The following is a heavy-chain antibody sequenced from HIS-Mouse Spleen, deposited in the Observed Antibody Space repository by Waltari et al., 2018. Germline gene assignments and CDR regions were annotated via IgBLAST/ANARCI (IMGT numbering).Heavy chain of an antibody. D-gene: IGHD6-19*01. CDR1: GFSLSTSGMC. V-gene: IGHV2-70*15. Sequence: QVTLRESGPALVKPTQTLTLTCTFSGFSLSTSGMCVSWIRQPPGKALEWLARIDWDDDKYYSTTLKTRLTISRDTSKNPVVLTMPNMDPLDTATYYCARIAEGYTSGWYAFDYWGQGTLVTVSS. CDR2: IDWDDDK. J-gene: IGHJ4*02. CDR3: ARIAEGYTSGWYAFDY.